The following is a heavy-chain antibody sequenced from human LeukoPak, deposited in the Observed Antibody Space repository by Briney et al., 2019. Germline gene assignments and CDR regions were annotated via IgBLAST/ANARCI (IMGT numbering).Heavy chain of an antibody. D-gene: IGHD3-10*01. J-gene: IGHJ3*02. CDR2: IYSGGRT. Sequence: GGSLRLSCAASGLTVSKNYMRWVRQAPGKGVESVSVIYSGGRTYYSDPVRGRCIISRDNSKKTRYRRMNSMRVEDTAVYYCARVEGLYYGSGSLFPIWGQGTMVTVSS. V-gene: IGHV3-53*01. CDR1: GLTVSKNY. CDR3: ARVEGLYYGSGSLFPI.